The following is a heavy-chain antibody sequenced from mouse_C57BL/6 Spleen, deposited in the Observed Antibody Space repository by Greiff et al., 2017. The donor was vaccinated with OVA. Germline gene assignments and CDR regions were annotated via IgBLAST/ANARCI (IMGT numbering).Heavy chain of an antibody. CDR2: ISSGSSTI. CDR3: ARRDYDYYAMDY. CDR1: GFTFSDYG. V-gene: IGHV5-17*01. Sequence: EVQVVESGGGLVKPGGSLKLSCAASGFTFSDYGMHWVRQAPEKGLEWVAYISSGSSTIYYADTVTGRFTISRDNAKNTLFLQMTSLRSEDTAMYYCARRDYDYYAMDYWGQGTSVTVSS. D-gene: IGHD2-4*01. J-gene: IGHJ4*01.